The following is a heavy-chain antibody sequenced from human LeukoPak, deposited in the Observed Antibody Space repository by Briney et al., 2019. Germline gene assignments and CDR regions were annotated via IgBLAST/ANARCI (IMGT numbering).Heavy chain of an antibody. CDR3: AKDYRRTYYDILTGYFAQGHFDY. CDR1: GFTFSSYA. D-gene: IGHD3-9*01. V-gene: IGHV3-23*01. CDR2: ISGSGGST. J-gene: IGHJ4*02. Sequence: GGSLRLSCAASGFTFSSYAMSWVRQAPGKGLEWVSAISGSGGSTYYADSVKGRFTISRDNSKNTLYLQMNSLRAEDTAVYYCAKDYRRTYYDILTGYFAQGHFDYWGQGTLVTVSP.